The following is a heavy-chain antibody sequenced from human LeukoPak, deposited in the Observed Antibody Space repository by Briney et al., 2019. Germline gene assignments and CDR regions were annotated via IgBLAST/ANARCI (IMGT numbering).Heavy chain of an antibody. D-gene: IGHD1-26*01. Sequence: SETLSLTCTVSGXSXXSYYXXXXXXPXXXGXEWXGYIYYSGXXXYXPSLKSRVTMSVDTSKNQFSLKLSSVTAADTAVYYCARGPVGPTIPFDYWGQGTLVTVSS. CDR3: ARGPVGPTIPFDY. CDR2: IYYSGXX. J-gene: IGHJ4*02. V-gene: IGHV4-59*01. CDR1: GXSXXSYY.